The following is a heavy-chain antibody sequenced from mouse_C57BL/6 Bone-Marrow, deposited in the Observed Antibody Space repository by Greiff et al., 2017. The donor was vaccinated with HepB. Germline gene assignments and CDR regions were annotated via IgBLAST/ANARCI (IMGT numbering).Heavy chain of an antibody. Sequence: VQLQQSGGGLVKPGGSLKLSCAASGFTFSSYAMSWVRQTPEKRLEWVATISDGGSYTYYPDNVKGRFTISRDNAKNNLYLQMSHLKSEDTAMYYCARVGSYDYDGDYWGQGTTLTVSS. CDR2: ISDGGSYT. CDR1: GFTFSSYA. J-gene: IGHJ2*01. D-gene: IGHD2-4*01. CDR3: ARVGSYDYDGDY. V-gene: IGHV5-4*01.